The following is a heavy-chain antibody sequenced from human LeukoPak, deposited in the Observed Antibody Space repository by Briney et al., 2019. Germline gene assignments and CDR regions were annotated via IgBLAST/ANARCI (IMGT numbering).Heavy chain of an antibody. CDR3: ARDLGSSWFEPLDY. CDR2: VYHSGST. Sequence: SETLSLTCTVSGGSISGYYWSWIRQPPGKGLEWIGEVYHSGSTNYNSFLMSRVTISVDKSKNQFSLKLTSATAADTAVYYCARDLGSSWFEPLDYWGQGILVIVSS. D-gene: IGHD6-13*01. J-gene: IGHJ4*02. CDR1: GGSISGYY. V-gene: IGHV4-59*12.